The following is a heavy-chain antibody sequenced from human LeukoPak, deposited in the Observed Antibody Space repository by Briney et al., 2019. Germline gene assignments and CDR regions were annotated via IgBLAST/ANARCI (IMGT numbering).Heavy chain of an antibody. Sequence: GGSLRLSCAASGFTVSSNYMSWVRQAPGKGLEWVSTITGSGDNTYYADSVKGRFTISRDNSKNTLYLQMISLRAEDTAVYYCARSKDGYNIYDYWGQGTLVIVSS. V-gene: IGHV3-23*01. CDR2: ITGSGDNT. CDR1: GFTVSSNY. J-gene: IGHJ4*02. CDR3: ARSKDGYNIYDY. D-gene: IGHD5-24*01.